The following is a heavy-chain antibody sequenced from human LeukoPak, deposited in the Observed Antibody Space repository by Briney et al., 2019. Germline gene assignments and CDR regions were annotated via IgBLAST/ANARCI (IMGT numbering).Heavy chain of an antibody. Sequence: GGSLRLSCAASGCTFSSYAMSWVRQAPGKGLEWVSTVSGSSDTTYYADSVKGRFTISRDNSRNTLYPQMNSLRVEDTAVYYCAKERTVTTRGSAFDFWGQGTLITVSS. CDR2: VSGSSDTT. J-gene: IGHJ3*01. V-gene: IGHV3-23*01. CDR1: GCTFSSYA. CDR3: AKERTVTTRGSAFDF. D-gene: IGHD4-17*01.